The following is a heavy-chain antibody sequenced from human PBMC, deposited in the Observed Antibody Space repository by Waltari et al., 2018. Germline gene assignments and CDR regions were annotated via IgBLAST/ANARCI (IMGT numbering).Heavy chain of an antibody. D-gene: IGHD6-19*01. CDR3: AKDSSGWYYFDY. Sequence: EVQLLESGGGLVQPGGSLRLSCAASGFTFSSYAMSWVRQAPGKGLEWVSAISGSGGSTYYADAGKGRFTISRDNSKNTRYLQMNSLRAEDTAVYYCAKDSSGWYYFDYWGQGTLVTVSS. CDR1: GFTFSSYA. CDR2: ISGSGGST. V-gene: IGHV3-23*01. J-gene: IGHJ4*02.